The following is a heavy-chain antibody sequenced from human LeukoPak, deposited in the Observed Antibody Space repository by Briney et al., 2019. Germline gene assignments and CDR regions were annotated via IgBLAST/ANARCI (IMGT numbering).Heavy chain of an antibody. D-gene: IGHD3-9*01. J-gene: IGHJ4*02. CDR2: ITSSGAVT. CDR3: AQQDILSGWGL. V-gene: IGHV3-23*01. Sequence: GGSLRLSCAASGFTFNVYAMNWVRQAPGKGLEWVSTITSSGAVTFYAASVKGRFTVSRDNSKNTVFLQMSRLRVEDTAVYYCAQQDILSGWGLWGQGTLVTVSS. CDR1: GFTFNVYA.